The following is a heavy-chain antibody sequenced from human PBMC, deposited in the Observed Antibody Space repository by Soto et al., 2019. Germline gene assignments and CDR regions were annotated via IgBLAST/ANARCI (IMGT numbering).Heavy chain of an antibody. D-gene: IGHD1-1*01. CDR3: VRGDNWNDEASDY. CDR1: GFMFSNHG. CDR2: IWSDGNNR. J-gene: IGHJ4*02. Sequence: GGSLRLSCAASGFMFSNHGMHWVRQAPGKGLEWVAVIWSDGNNRYYADSVKGRFTISRDNSKNTVYLQMNSLRAEDTAVYYCVRGDNWNDEASDYWGQGTLVTVSS. V-gene: IGHV3-33*01.